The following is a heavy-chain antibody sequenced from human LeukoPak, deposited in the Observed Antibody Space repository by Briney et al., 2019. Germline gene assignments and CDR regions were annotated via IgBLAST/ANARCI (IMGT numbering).Heavy chain of an antibody. CDR1: GFIVSSNY. CDR3: ARDATHYYYAMDV. D-gene: IGHD2-15*01. J-gene: IGHJ6*02. V-gene: IGHV3-53*01. Sequence: GGSLRLSCAASGFIVSSNYMSWVRQAPGKGLEWVSVIHSGGGTDYADSVKGRFTISRDNSKNTLYLQLNSLRAEDTAVYYCARDATHYYYAMDVWGHGTTVTVSS. CDR2: IHSGGGT.